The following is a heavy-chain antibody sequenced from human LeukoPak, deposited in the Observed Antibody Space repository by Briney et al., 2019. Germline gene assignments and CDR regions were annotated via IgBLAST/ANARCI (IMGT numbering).Heavy chain of an antibody. CDR3: ARRTYYNFWGGYPTSYYYYYYMDV. J-gene: IGHJ6*03. D-gene: IGHD3-3*01. CDR1: GFTFSDYY. V-gene: IGHV3-11*01. Sequence: GGSLRLSCAASGFTFSDYYMNWIRQAPGSGLEWISFISGSGDTIYYADSVKGRFTISRDNAKNALYLQMNSLRAEDSAVYYCARRTYYNFWGGYPTSYYYYYYMDVWGKGTTVTVSS. CDR2: ISGSGDTI.